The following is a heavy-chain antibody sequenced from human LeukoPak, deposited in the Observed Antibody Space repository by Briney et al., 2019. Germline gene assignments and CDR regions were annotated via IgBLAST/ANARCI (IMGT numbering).Heavy chain of an antibody. CDR2: ISSSSSYI. Sequence: SGGSLRLSCAASGFTFSSYSMNWVRQAPGKGLEWVSSISSSSSYIYYADSVKGRFTISRDNAKNSLYLQMNSLRAEDTAVYYCARDGPVLLWFHSWGQGTLVTVSS. CDR1: GFTFSSYS. D-gene: IGHD3-10*01. CDR3: ARDGPVLLWFHS. V-gene: IGHV3-21*01. J-gene: IGHJ5*02.